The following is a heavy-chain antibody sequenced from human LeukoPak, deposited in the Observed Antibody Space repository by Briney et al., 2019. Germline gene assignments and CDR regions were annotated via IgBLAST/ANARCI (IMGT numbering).Heavy chain of an antibody. CDR2: ISSSSSYI. Sequence: PGGSLRLSCAASGFTFSSYSMNWVRQAPGKGLEWVSSISSSSSYIYYADSVKGRFTISRDNAKNSPYLQMNSLRAEDTAVYYCARAGYSSSWYLSYYMDVWGKGTTVTVSS. CDR1: GFTFSSYS. D-gene: IGHD6-13*01. J-gene: IGHJ6*03. CDR3: ARAGYSSSWYLSYYMDV. V-gene: IGHV3-21*01.